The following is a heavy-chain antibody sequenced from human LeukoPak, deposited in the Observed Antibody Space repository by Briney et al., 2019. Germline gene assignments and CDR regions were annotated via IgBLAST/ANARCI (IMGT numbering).Heavy chain of an antibody. V-gene: IGHV3-53*01. CDR3: ARDSWIAVGGTGYFDL. J-gene: IGHJ2*01. CDR1: GFTVSRNY. Sequence: GGSLRLSCAASGFTVSRNYMSWVRQAPGKGLEWVSIIYSGGSTYCADSVKGRFTISRDNSKNTLYLRMNSLRAEDTAVYYCARDSWIAVGGTGYFDLWGRGTLVTVSS. D-gene: IGHD6-19*01. CDR2: IYSGGST.